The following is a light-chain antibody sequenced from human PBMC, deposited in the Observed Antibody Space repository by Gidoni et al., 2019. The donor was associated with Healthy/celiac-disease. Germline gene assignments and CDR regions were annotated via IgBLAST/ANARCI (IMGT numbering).Light chain of an antibody. CDR2: AAS. CDR1: QGISSY. CDR3: QQLNSYPWG. J-gene: IGKJ3*01. Sequence: DIQLTQSPSFLSASVGDRVTITCRASQGISSYLAWYQQKPGKAPKLLIYAASTLQSGVPSRFSGSGSGTEFTLTISSLQPEDFATYYCQQLNSYPWGFGPGTKVDIK. V-gene: IGKV1-9*01.